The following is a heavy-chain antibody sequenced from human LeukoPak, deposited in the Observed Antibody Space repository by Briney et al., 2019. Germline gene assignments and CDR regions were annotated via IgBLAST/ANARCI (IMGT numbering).Heavy chain of an antibody. CDR1: GFTFSSYA. V-gene: IGHV3-23*01. CDR3: AKHTTYQLLSGSFDY. D-gene: IGHD2-2*01. Sequence: PGGSLRLSCAASGFTFSSYAMSWVRQAPGKGLEWVSAISGSGGSTYYADSVKGRFTISRDNSKNTLYLQMNSLRAEDTAVYYCAKHTTYQLLSGSFDYWGQGTLVTVSS. CDR2: ISGSGGST. J-gene: IGHJ4*02.